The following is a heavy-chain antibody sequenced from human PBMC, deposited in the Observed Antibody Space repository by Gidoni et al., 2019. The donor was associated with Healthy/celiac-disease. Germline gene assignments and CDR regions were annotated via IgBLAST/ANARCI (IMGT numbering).Heavy chain of an antibody. J-gene: IGHJ4*02. D-gene: IGHD5-12*01. CDR2: IYSGGST. V-gene: IGHV3-53*02. CDR3: ARMVEMATILAY. CDR1: GFTVSSNY. Sequence: EVQLVETGGGLIKPGGSLRLSCAASGFTVSSNYMSWVRQAPGKGLEWVSVIYSGGSTYYADSVKVRFTISRDNSKNTLYLQMNSLRAEDTAVYYCARMVEMATILAYWVQGTLVTVSS.